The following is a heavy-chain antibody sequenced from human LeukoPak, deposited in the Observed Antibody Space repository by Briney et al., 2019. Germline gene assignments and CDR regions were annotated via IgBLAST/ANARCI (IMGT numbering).Heavy chain of an antibody. CDR1: GYTFIDSY. J-gene: IGHJ4*02. V-gene: IGHV1-2*02. Sequence: ASVKVSSVASGYTFIDSYMHWVRQAPGQGLEWMGWINPNSGGTNYAQKFKGRVTMTRDTSITTAYMELSGLTSDDTAVFYCARGPQFSSGWNFRRVIESWGQGTLVTVSS. CDR3: ARGPQFSSGWNFRRVIES. D-gene: IGHD6-19*01. CDR2: INPNSGGT.